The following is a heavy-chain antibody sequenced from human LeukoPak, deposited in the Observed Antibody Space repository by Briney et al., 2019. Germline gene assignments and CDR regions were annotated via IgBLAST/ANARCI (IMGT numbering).Heavy chain of an antibody. CDR1: GGSFSGYY. J-gene: IGHJ6*04. V-gene: IGHV4-34*01. Sequence: PSETLSLTCAVYGGSFSGYYRSWIRQPPGKGLEWIGEINHSGSTNYNPSLKSRVTISVDTSKNQFSLKLSSVTAADTAVYYCARRRQWLAKRATYYYGMDVWGKGTTVTVSS. CDR3: ARRRQWLAKRATYYYGMDV. CDR2: INHSGST. D-gene: IGHD6-19*01.